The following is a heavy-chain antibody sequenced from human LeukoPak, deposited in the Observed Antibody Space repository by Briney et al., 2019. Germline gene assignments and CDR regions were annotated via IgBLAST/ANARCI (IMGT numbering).Heavy chain of an antibody. CDR3: ARRGPDYGMDV. V-gene: IGHV4-59*08. CDR1: GGSISSYY. D-gene: IGHD3-16*01. J-gene: IGHJ6*02. CDR2: IYYSGST. Sequence: SQTLSLTCAVSGGSISSYYWSWIRQPPGKGLEWIGYIYYSGSTNYNPSLKSRVTISVDTSKNQFSLKLSSVTAADTAVYYCARRGPDYGMDVWGQGTTVTVSS.